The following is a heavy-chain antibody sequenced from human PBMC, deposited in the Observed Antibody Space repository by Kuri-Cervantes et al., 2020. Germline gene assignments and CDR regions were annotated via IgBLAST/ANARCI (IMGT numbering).Heavy chain of an antibody. Sequence: SETLSLTCTVSGGSISSGDHYWSWIRQPPGKGLEWMGSTKYSGSAFYNPSLQSRVTISVDTSKNQFSLKLTSVAAADTAVYYCARLSYSGYVDYWGQGTLVTVSS. D-gene: IGHD1-26*01. J-gene: IGHJ4*02. CDR3: ARLSYSGYVDY. V-gene: IGHV4-30-4*01. CDR1: GGSISSGDHY. CDR2: TKYSGSA.